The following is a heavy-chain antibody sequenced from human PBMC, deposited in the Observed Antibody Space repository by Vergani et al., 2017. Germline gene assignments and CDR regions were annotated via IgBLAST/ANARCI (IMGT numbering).Heavy chain of an antibody. CDR2: IIPIFGTA. CDR3: ARSEVGAERLGNFDY. V-gene: IGHV1-69*01. J-gene: IGHJ4*02. CDR1: GYTFTSYY. D-gene: IGHD1-26*01. Sequence: QVQLVQSGAEVKKPGASVKVSCKASGYTFTSYYMHWVRQAPGQGLEWMGGIIPIFGTANYAQKFQGRVTITADESTSTAYMELSSLRSEETAVYYCARSEVGAERLGNFDYWGQGTLVTVSS.